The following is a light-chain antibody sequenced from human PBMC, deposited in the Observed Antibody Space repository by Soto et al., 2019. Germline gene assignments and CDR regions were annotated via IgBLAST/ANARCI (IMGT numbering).Light chain of an antibody. J-gene: IGKJ4*01. Sequence: DIQMTQSPSSLSASVGDRVTITCRASQGISNYLAWYQQKPGKVPKLLIYAASTLQSGVPSRFSGSGSGTAFTRTISSLQPEDVATYYCQKYNSAPPTFGGGNKVEIK. CDR3: QKYNSAPPT. CDR2: AAS. V-gene: IGKV1-27*01. CDR1: QGISNY.